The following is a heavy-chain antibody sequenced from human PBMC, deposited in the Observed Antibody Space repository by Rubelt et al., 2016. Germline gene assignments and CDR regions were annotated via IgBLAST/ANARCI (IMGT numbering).Heavy chain of an antibody. V-gene: IGHV4-39*01. CDR1: GDSISSSSYY. CDR2: IYYSGST. Sequence: QPQLQESGPGLVKPSETLSLTCTVSGDSISSSSYYWGWIRQPPEKGLERIGSIYYSGSTYYNPSLKRQVTHSIHTSKNQFSLNLNSVTAADTAVYYCARTYSSTWTRFDYWGQGTLVIVSS. J-gene: IGHJ4*02. D-gene: IGHD6-13*01. CDR3: ARTYSSTWTRFDY.